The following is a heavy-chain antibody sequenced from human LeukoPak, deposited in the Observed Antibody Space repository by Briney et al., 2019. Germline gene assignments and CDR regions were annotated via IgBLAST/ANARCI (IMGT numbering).Heavy chain of an antibody. Sequence: SETLSLTCAVYGGSFSGYYWSWIRQPPGKGLEWIGEINHSGSTNYNPSLKSRVTISVDTSKNQFSLQLNSVTPEDTAVYYCAREADSSSWYPQRWFDPWGQGTLVTVSS. D-gene: IGHD6-13*01. CDR3: AREADSSSWYPQRWFDP. CDR2: INHSGST. V-gene: IGHV4-34*01. J-gene: IGHJ5*02. CDR1: GGSFSGYY.